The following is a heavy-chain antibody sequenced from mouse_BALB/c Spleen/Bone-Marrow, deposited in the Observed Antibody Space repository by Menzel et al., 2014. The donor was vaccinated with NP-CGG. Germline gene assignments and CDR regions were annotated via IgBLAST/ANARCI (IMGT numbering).Heavy chain of an antibody. CDR1: GFSASRYS. D-gene: IGHD2-4*01. J-gene: IGHJ3*01. V-gene: IGHV2-6-4*01. Sequence: VQLNHSGPCLVAPSQSLSITRTVCGFSASRYSAHWVRQPPGKGLEWLGLIWGGGSTDYYPALKSRLSISKDNSKSKVFLKMNSLQSDDIAMYYCGRRDYDEDGFAYWGQGTLVTVSA. CDR2: IWGGGST. CDR3: GRRDYDEDGFAY.